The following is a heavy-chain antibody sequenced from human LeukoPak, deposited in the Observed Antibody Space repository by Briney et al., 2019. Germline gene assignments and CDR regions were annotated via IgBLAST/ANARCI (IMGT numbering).Heavy chain of an antibody. V-gene: IGHV4-30-2*01. CDR1: GGSVSSGAYS. J-gene: IGHJ5*01. CDR3: AREGGRQWLVSGALDS. Sequence: TSETLSLTCAVSGGSVSSGAYSWSWIRQPPGKGLEWIGYIHHSGSTSYNPSLKSRVTISVDRSKNQFSLKLSSVTAADTAVYYCAREGGRQWLVSGALDSWGQGTLVTVSS. D-gene: IGHD6-19*01. CDR2: IHHSGST.